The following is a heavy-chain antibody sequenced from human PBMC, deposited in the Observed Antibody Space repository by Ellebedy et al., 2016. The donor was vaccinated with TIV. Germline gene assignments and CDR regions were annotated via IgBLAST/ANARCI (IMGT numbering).Heavy chain of an antibody. J-gene: IGHJ6*02. CDR2: MKGDGSSV. CDR1: GFTFSSYW. V-gene: IGHV3-74*01. D-gene: IGHD5-18*01. Sequence: GGSLRLSCAASGFTFSSYWMYWVRHAPGKGLEWVSRMKGDGSSVTYADSVKGRFTISSDNAKNTLYLQMNSLRAEDTAVYYCAKDRDNYGGAPYNGMDIWGQGTTVTVSS. CDR3: AKDRDNYGGAPYNGMDI.